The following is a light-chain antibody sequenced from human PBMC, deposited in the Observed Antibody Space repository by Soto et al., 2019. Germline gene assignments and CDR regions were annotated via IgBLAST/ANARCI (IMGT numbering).Light chain of an antibody. Sequence: QSVLTQSPSASASLGASVKLTCTLSSGHSNFAIAWHQQQPERGPRYLMKLNSDGSLSKGDGIPDRFSGSSSGAERYLTISSLPSEDEADYYCQTWGTGFRVFGGGTKLTVL. J-gene: IGLJ3*02. V-gene: IGLV4-69*01. CDR1: SGHSNFA. CDR3: QTWGTGFRV. CDR2: LNSDGSL.